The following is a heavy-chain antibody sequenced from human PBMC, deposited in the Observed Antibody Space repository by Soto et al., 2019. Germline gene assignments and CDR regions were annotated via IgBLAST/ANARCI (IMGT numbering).Heavy chain of an antibody. CDR3: AKAFRRGYYGMDV. CDR2: ISYDGSNK. V-gene: IGHV3-30*18. D-gene: IGHD3-10*01. CDR1: GFTFSSYG. Sequence: GGSLRLSCAASGFTFSSYGMHWVRQAPGKGLEWVAVISYDGSNKYYADSVKGRFTISRDNSKNTLYLQMNSLRAEDTAVYYCAKAFRRGYYGMDVWGQRTTVTVSS. J-gene: IGHJ6*02.